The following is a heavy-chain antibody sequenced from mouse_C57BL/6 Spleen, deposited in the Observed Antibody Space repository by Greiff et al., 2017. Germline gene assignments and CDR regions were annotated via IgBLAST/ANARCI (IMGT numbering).Heavy chain of an antibody. J-gene: IGHJ2*01. CDR3: ARSCAYYGSRGYCDY. Sequence: QVQLQQPGAELVKPGASVKLSCKASGYTFTSYWMHWVKQRPGQGLEWIGMIHPNSGSTNYNEKFKSKATLTVDKSSSTAYMQLSSLTSEDSAVYYCARSCAYYGSRGYCDYWGQGTTLTVSS. CDR2: IHPNSGST. D-gene: IGHD1-1*01. CDR1: GYTFTSYW. V-gene: IGHV1-64*01.